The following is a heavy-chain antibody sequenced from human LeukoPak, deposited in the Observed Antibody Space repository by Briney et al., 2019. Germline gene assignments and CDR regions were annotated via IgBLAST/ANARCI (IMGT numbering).Heavy chain of an antibody. CDR3: TINYYDGCGYYY. CDR1: GYSFTRYA. J-gene: IGHJ4*02. V-gene: IGHV1-3*01. CDR2: IDGVTGDI. D-gene: IGHD3-22*01. Sequence: GASVKVSCKASGYSFTRYAIHWVRQAPGQALEWMGWIDGVTGDIKYSQKFQGRVTITRDTTASTAYVVLSSLRSEDTAVYYCTINYYDGCGYYYWGQGTLVTVSS.